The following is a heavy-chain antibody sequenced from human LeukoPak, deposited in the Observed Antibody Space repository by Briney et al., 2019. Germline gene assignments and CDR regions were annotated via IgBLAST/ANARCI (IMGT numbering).Heavy chain of an antibody. V-gene: IGHV4-34*01. J-gene: IGHJ4*02. Sequence: SETLSLTCALFGGSFSSYYCSWIRQPPGKGLEWIGGINHSGNTNYNPSLKSRVTLSVATSKNRFKLTSVTAADTALYYCARYDYGATFDLWGQGTLVTVAS. CDR1: GGSFSSYY. CDR2: INHSGNT. D-gene: IGHD4-17*01. CDR3: ARYDYGATFDL.